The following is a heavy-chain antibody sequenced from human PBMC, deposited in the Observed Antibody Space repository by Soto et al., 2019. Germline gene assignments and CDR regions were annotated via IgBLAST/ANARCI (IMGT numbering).Heavy chain of an antibody. V-gene: IGHV3-33*01. CDR2: IWYDGSNK. Sequence: PGGSLRLSCAASGFTFSSYGMHWVRQAPGKGLEWVAVIWYDGSNKYYADSVKGRFTISRDNSKNTLYLQMNSLRAEDTAVYYCARERGDGDDTLGYFDYWGQGTLVTVSS. CDR1: GFTFSSYG. CDR3: ARERGDGDDTLGYFDY. D-gene: IGHD4-17*01. J-gene: IGHJ4*02.